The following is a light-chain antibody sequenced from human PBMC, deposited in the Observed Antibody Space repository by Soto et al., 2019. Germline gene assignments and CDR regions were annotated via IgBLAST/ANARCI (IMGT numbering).Light chain of an antibody. CDR2: GAS. CDR3: QQYGSSPPT. Sequence: IVLTQSPGTLSLSPGERTTLSCMASQSISRYLAWYQQKPGQGPRLLIYGASSRATGTPDRFSGSGSGTDCTLTINRLEPEDVALYYCQQYGSSPPTFGQGTKVDIK. CDR1: QSISRY. J-gene: IGKJ1*01. V-gene: IGKV3-20*01.